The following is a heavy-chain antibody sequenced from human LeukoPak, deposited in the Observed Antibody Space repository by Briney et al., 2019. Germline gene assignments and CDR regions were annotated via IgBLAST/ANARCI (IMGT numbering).Heavy chain of an antibody. D-gene: IGHD1-26*01. CDR1: GFTFDTYW. CDR3: ATNQWESLNYFDY. V-gene: IGHV3-74*01. J-gene: IGHJ4*02. Sequence: GGSLRLSCVASGFTFDTYWMHSVRHAPGKGLVWVSRIHRDGNNINYADFVQGRFTVSRDNAKNTLYLQMHSLRVEDTAVYYCATNQWESLNYFDYWGQGTLVTVSS. CDR2: IHRDGNNI.